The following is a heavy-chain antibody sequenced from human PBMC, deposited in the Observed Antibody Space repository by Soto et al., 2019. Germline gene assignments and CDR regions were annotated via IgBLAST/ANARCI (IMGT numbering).Heavy chain of an antibody. V-gene: IGHV3-21*01. J-gene: IGHJ4*02. Sequence: EVLLVESGGGLVKPGGSLSLSCAASGFTFSTYNMNWVRQAPGKGMEWVSSINTASYIYYPDSVKGRFTISRDDAKNSLYLQMNSLRDEDTVVYYCAREGGYCNGGGCLYFDYWGQGTLVTVSS. CDR2: INTASYI. CDR1: GFTFSTYN. D-gene: IGHD2-15*01. CDR3: AREGGYCNGGGCLYFDY.